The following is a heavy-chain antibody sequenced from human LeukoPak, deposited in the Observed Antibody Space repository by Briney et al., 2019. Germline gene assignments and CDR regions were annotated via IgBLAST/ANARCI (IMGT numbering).Heavy chain of an antibody. CDR3: ARALYGNDRVSFTEFDF. Sequence: ASVKVTCKASGYTFNTYGITWVRQAPGQGLEWMGWIRTYSGETHYAEKLQVRVTMTTDTSTSTAYMELRSLRSDDTAVYYCARALYGNDRVSFTEFDFWGQGTLVTVSS. J-gene: IGHJ4*02. D-gene: IGHD1-1*01. V-gene: IGHV1-18*01. CDR2: IRTYSGET. CDR1: GYTFNTYG.